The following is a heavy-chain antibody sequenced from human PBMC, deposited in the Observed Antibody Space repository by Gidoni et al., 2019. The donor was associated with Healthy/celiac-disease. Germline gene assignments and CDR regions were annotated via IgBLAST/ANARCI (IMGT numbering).Heavy chain of an antibody. CDR1: GFTFSSYD. V-gene: IGHV3-13*01. D-gene: IGHD5-18*01. Sequence: AASGFTFSSYDMHWVRQATGQGLEWVSAIGTAGDTYYPGSVKGRFTNSRENAKNSLYLQMNSLRAGDTAVYYCARGTRDTAFDYWGQGTLVTVSS. CDR2: IGTAGDT. CDR3: ARGTRDTAFDY. J-gene: IGHJ4*02.